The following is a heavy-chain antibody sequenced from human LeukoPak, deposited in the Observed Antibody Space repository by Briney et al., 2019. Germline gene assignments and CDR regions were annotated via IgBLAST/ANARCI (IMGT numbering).Heavy chain of an antibody. CDR2: INPNTGGT. J-gene: IGHJ4*02. D-gene: IGHD3-9*01. Sequence: ASVKVSCKASGYTFSSYYLHWVRQAPGQGLEWMGWINPNTGGTNYAQKFQGRVTMTRDTSISTAYMEPSWLRSDDTAVYYCASPGSSYDVLTGPGYFDYWGQGTLVTVSS. V-gene: IGHV1-2*02. CDR1: GYTFSSYY. CDR3: ASPGSSYDVLTGPGYFDY.